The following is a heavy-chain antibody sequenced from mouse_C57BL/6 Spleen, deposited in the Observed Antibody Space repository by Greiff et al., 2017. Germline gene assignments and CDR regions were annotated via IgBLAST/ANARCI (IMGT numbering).Heavy chain of an antibody. CDR3: ARPALTGVFDY. V-gene: IGHV1-81*01. CDR2: IYPRSGNT. Sequence: VQLQQSGAELARPGASVKLSCKASGYTFTSYGISWVKQRTGQGLEWIGEIYPRSGNTYYNEKFKGKATLTADKSSSTAYRELRGETSEDSAVYCGARPALTGVFDYWGKGTLVTVSA. J-gene: IGHJ3*01. CDR1: GYTFTSYG. D-gene: IGHD4-1*01.